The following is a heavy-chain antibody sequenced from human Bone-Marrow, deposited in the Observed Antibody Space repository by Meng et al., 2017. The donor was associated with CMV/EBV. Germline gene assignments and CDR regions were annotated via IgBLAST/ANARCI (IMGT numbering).Heavy chain of an antibody. J-gene: IGHJ5*02. V-gene: IGHV4-39*07. D-gene: IGHD2-15*01. CDR3: ARGNRRVVRTGTWFDP. CDR2: IYYSGST. CDR1: GGSISSSSYY. Sequence: SETLSLTCTVSGGSISSSSYYWGWIRQPPGKGLEWIGNIYYSGSTNYNPSLKSRVTISVDTSKNQFSLKLSSVTAADTAVYYCARGNRRVVRTGTWFDPWGQGTLVTFYS.